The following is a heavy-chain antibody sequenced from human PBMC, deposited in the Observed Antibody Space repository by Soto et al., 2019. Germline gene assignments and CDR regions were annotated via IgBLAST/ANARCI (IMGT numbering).Heavy chain of an antibody. V-gene: IGHV3-23*01. D-gene: IGHD3-10*01. J-gene: IGHJ4*02. CDR2: ISGSGGST. CDR3: AKGTPIYYGSGSYNYFDY. CDR1: GFTFSNYA. Sequence: GGSLRLSCAGSGFTFSNYAMSWVRQAPGKGLAWVSAISGSGGSTYYADSVKGRFTISRDNSKNTLYLQMNSLRAEDTALYYCAKGTPIYYGSGSYNYFDYWGQGTLVTVSS.